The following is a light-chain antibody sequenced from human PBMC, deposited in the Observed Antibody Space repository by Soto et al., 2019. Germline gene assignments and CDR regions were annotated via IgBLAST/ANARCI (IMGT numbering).Light chain of an antibody. CDR2: EVS. Sequence: QSALTQPASVSGSPGQSITISCTGTSSDVGGYNYVSWYQQHPGKAPKLMIYEVSNRPSGVSNRFSGSKSGNTASLTISGLQAEDEADYYCQSYDSHLSGSLFGGGTQLTVL. CDR3: QSYDSHLSGSL. J-gene: IGLJ7*01. CDR1: SSDVGGYNY. V-gene: IGLV2-14*01.